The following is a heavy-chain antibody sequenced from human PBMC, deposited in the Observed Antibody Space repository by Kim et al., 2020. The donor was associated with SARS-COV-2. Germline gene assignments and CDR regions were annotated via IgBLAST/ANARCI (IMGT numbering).Heavy chain of an antibody. Sequence: RYSPSFQGQVTISPDKSISTSHLQWSSLKASDTAMYYCARRGRYFDWFDYWGQGTLVTVSS. V-gene: IGHV5-51*01. J-gene: IGHJ4*02. CDR3: ARRGRYFDWFDY. D-gene: IGHD3-9*01.